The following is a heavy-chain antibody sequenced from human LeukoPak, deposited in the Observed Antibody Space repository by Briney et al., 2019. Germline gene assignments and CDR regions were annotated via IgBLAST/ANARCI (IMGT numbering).Heavy chain of an antibody. J-gene: IGHJ4*02. Sequence: GGSLRLSCAASGFTFSSYAMSWVRQAPGKGLEWVAVISYDGSNEYYGDSVKGRFTISRDNSKDTLYLQMNSLRGEDTAVYYCAKQGRRGYSYARSYYFDYWGQGTLVTVSS. CDR2: ISYDGSNE. CDR3: AKQGRRGYSYARSYYFDY. D-gene: IGHD5-18*01. CDR1: GFTFSSYA. V-gene: IGHV3-30*18.